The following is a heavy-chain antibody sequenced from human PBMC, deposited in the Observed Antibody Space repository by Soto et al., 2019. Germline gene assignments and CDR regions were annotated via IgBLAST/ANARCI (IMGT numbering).Heavy chain of an antibody. CDR2: IHQSGNT. V-gene: IGHV4-4*02. CDR3: ARVPIIVAIPPAPSGWFDP. D-gene: IGHD2-2*01. Sequence: SETLSLTCTVSGDSISKTNWWSWVRQPPGKGLEWIGEIHQSGNTNYSPSLKGRVTISVDNSKNQFSLKLRSVSAADTAVYYCARVPIIVAIPPAPSGWFDPWGQGTLVTV. CDR1: GDSISKTNW. J-gene: IGHJ5*02.